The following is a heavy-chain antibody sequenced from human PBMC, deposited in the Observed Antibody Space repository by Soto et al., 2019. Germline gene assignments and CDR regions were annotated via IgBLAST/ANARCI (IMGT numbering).Heavy chain of an antibody. J-gene: IGHJ4*02. CDR1: GGSISTSNW. V-gene: IGHV4-4*02. Sequence: SEMLSLTCAVSGGSISTSNWWSWVRQPPGKGLEWIGEVYRTGSTNYNPSLESRLTISVDKSKNQFSLKLTSVTAADTAVYYCARARATIAAAAIFDCWGQGTLVTVSS. D-gene: IGHD6-13*01. CDR2: VYRTGST. CDR3: ARARATIAAAAIFDC.